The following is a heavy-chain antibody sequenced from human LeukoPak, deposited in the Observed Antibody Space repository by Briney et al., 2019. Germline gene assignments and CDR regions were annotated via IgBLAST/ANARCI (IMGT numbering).Heavy chain of an antibody. CDR1: GGSINSYY. V-gene: IGHV4-4*07. J-gene: IGHJ4*02. CDR3: GRQGYTASYYFVDY. Sequence: SGTLSLTCTVSGGSINSYYWGWVRQPAGKGLEWIGRIYTTGTTNYSPSLESRLNMSLGTSKNQFSLKLRSVTAADTAVYYCGRQGYTASYYFVDYWSQGTLVTVSS. CDR2: IYTTGTT. D-gene: IGHD3-10*01.